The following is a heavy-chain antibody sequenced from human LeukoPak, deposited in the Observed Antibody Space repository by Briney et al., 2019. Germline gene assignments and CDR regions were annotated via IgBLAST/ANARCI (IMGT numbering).Heavy chain of an antibody. CDR1: GFTFSSYA. V-gene: IGHV3-23*01. CDR2: ISGSGGST. Sequence: GGFLRLSCAASGFTFSSYAMSWVRQAPGKGLEWISAISGSGGSTYYADSVKGRFTISRDNSKNTLYLQMNSLRAEDTAVYYCARSFGYMSSSGWYFDYWGQGTLVTVSS. J-gene: IGHJ4*02. D-gene: IGHD6-19*01. CDR3: ARSFGYMSSSGWYFDY.